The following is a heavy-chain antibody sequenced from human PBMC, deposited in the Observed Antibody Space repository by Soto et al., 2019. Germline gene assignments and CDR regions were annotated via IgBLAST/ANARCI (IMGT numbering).Heavy chain of an antibody. J-gene: IGHJ4*02. CDR2: IYYSGST. D-gene: IGHD2-2*01. V-gene: IGHV4-59*12. CDR3: ARSSTSANYFDY. CDR1: GGSLSSYY. Sequence: LETLSLTCVVSGGSLSSYYWSWIRQPPGKGLEWIGYIYYSGSTNYNPSLKSRVTISVDTSKNQFSLKLNSVTAADTAVYYCARSSTSANYFDYLGQGTLVTV.